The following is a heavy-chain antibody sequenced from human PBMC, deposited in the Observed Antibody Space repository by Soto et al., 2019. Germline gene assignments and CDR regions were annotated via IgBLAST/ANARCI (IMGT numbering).Heavy chain of an antibody. CDR1: GGSISSSSYY. Sequence: QLQLQESDPGLVKPSETLSLTCTVSGGSISSSSYYWGWIRQPPGKGLEWIGSIYYSGSTHYNPSLKSRVTISVDTSKNQFSLKLSSVTAADTAVYYCATPWFGDGDYWGQGTLVTVSS. V-gene: IGHV4-39*01. CDR3: ATPWFGDGDY. D-gene: IGHD3-10*01. CDR2: IYYSGST. J-gene: IGHJ4*02.